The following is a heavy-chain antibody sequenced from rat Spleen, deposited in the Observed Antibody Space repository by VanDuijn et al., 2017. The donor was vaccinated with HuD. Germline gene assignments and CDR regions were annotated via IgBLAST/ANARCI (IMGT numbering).Heavy chain of an antibody. CDR1: GFSLMDYS. J-gene: IGHJ2*01. D-gene: IGHD1-2*01. CDR2: MKYNGDT. CDR3: ARADIGAIYTDGI. Sequence: VQLKESGPGQVQPSQTLSLTCNVSGFSLMDYSVQWVRQPPGKGLEWMGRMKYNGDTAYNSALKSRLSISRDTSKNQVYLKMNSLQTEDTATYYCARADIGAIYTDGIWGQGVMVTVSS. V-gene: IGHV2S30*01.